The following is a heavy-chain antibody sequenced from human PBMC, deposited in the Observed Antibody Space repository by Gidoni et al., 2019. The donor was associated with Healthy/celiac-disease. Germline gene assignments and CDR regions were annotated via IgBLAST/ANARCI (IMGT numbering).Heavy chain of an antibody. CDR2: IKSKTDGGTT. CDR3: TTDPWAVFLEWLLVSDAFDI. V-gene: IGHV3-15*01. J-gene: IGHJ3*02. Sequence: EVQLVESGGGLVKPGGSLRLSCAASGFTFSNAWMSWVRQAPGKGLEWVGRIKSKTDGGTTDYAAPVKGRFTISRDDSKNMLYLQMNSLKTEDTAVYYCTTDPWAVFLEWLLVSDAFDIWGQGTMVTVSS. D-gene: IGHD3-3*01. CDR1: GFTFSNAW.